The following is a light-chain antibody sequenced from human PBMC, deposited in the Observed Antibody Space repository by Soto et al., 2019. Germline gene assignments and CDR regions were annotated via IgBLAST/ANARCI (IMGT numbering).Light chain of an antibody. CDR2: AAS. CDR3: QQSYSIPYT. CDR1: QRISSY. J-gene: IGKJ2*01. Sequence: DIQMTQSPSSLSASVGDRVTITCRASQRISSYLNWYQQKPGKAPKLLIYAASSLQRGVPSRFSGSGSGTDFTLTISSLQPEDFATYYCQQSYSIPYTFGQGTKVDIK. V-gene: IGKV1-39*01.